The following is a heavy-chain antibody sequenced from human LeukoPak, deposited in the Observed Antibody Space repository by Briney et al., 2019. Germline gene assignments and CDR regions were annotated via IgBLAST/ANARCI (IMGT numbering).Heavy chain of an antibody. CDR1: GGSISSSSYY. J-gene: IGHJ5*02. CDR3: ARGIGSSWYNWFDP. Sequence: SETLSLTCTVSGGSISSSSYYWSWIRQPPGKGLEWIGYIYYSGSTNYNPSLKSRVTISVDTSKNQFSLKLSSVTAADTAVYYCARGIGSSWYNWFDPWGQGTLVTVSS. CDR2: IYYSGST. V-gene: IGHV4-61*01. D-gene: IGHD6-13*01.